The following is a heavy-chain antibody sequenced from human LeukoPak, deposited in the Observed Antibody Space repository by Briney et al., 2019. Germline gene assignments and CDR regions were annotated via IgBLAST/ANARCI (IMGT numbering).Heavy chain of an antibody. CDR1: GFTFSSYG. V-gene: IGHV3-30*18. Sequence: GGSLRLSCAASGFTFSSYGMNWVRQAPGKGLEWVAVISYDGSNKYYADSVKGRFTISRDNSKNTLYLQMNSLRAEDTAVYYCAKENYDFWSNYGMDVWGQGTTVTVSS. J-gene: IGHJ6*02. CDR3: AKENYDFWSNYGMDV. D-gene: IGHD3-3*01. CDR2: ISYDGSNK.